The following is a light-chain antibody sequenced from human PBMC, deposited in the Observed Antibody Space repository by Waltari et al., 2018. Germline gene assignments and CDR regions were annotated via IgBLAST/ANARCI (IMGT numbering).Light chain of an antibody. V-gene: IGLV1-51*01. CDR2: DNS. CDR1: SSNLGNNY. Sequence: QSVLTQPPSVSATPGQKVTISCSGSSSNLGNNYVSWYQHLPGTAPKLLIYDNSKRPSGTPDRFSGSKSGTSATLGITGLQTGDEADYYCATWDSSLSAGVVFGGGTKLTVL. CDR3: ATWDSSLSAGVV. J-gene: IGLJ2*01.